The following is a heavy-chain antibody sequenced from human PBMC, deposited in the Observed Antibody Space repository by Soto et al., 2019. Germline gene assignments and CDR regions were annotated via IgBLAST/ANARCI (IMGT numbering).Heavy chain of an antibody. CDR1: GFTFSSYW. Sequence: EVQLVESGGGLVQPGGSLRLSCAASGFTFSSYWMSWVRQAPGKGLEWVANIRQDGSDKYYVDSVKGRFTISRDNSKNRLYLQMNSLRAEDTAIYYCASPHPWVGQWGDFDYWGQGTLVTVSS. J-gene: IGHJ4*02. CDR3: ASPHPWVGQWGDFDY. D-gene: IGHD1-26*01. CDR2: IRQDGSDK. V-gene: IGHV3-7*05.